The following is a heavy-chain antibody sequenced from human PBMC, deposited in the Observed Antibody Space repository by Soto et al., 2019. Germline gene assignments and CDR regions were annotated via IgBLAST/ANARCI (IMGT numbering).Heavy chain of an antibody. Sequence: ESLKISCKASGYIFIDYWIGWVRQMPGKGLEWMGIVYPRDSDTRYSPSFQGQVTISADRSTGTAFLQWRSLKASDTALYYCARPPLPGYSIHFNSWGQGTLVTVSS. CDR1: GYIFIDYW. V-gene: IGHV5-51*01. D-gene: IGHD2-15*01. CDR2: VYPRDSDT. CDR3: ARPPLPGYSIHFNS. J-gene: IGHJ4*02.